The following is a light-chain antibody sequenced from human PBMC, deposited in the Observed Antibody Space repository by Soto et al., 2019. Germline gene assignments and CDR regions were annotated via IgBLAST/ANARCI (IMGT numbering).Light chain of an antibody. CDR3: QHYWT. CDR1: QSITEW. V-gene: IGKV1-5*03. J-gene: IGKJ1*01. CDR2: KTS. Sequence: DIQMTQSPPTLSASVGDRVTITCRASQSITEWLAWYQQKPGKAPKLLIYKTSSLETGVPSRFSGNRSGTKFTLTIRNLPDYEFATYYCQHYWTFGQGTKVDIK.